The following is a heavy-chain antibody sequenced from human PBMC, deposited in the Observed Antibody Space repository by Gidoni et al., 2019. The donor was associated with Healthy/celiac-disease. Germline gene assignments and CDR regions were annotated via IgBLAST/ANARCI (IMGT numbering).Heavy chain of an antibody. D-gene: IGHD6-13*01. Sequence: EVKLVESGGGLVKTGGSLRLSCTAYGLTLSNAWMSWVHQAPGKGLEWVGRIKSKTDGGTTDYSAPVKGRFTISRDDSKHTLYLQMNSLKTEDTAVYYCTTLGGSRIDYWGQGTLVTVSS. J-gene: IGHJ4*02. CDR2: IKSKTDGGTT. CDR1: GLTLSNAW. CDR3: TTLGGSRIDY. V-gene: IGHV3-15*01.